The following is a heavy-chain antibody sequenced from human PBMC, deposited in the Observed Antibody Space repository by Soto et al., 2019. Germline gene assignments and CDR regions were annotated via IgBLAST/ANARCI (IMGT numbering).Heavy chain of an antibody. CDR2: IYYSGST. D-gene: IGHD6-6*01. Sequence: QVQLQESGPGLVKPSQTLSLTCTVSGGSISSGGYYWSWIRQHPGKGLEWIGYIYYSGSTYYNPSLKSRVTISVDTSKNQFSLKLSSVTAADTAVYYCARGKDGIAARTNFDYWGQGTLVTVSS. CDR3: ARGKDGIAARTNFDY. J-gene: IGHJ4*02. CDR1: GGSISSGGYY. V-gene: IGHV4-31*03.